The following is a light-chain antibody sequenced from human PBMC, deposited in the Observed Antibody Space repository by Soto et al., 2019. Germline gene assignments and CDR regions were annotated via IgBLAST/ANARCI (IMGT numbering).Light chain of an antibody. J-gene: IGKJ4*01. CDR1: QTVSSY. V-gene: IGKV3-11*01. Sequence: IVLTQSPATLSLSPGERATLSCRARQTVSSYLSWYQHKPGQAPRLLIYGASNRATGTPARFSGSWSGTDSILTISSLEPEDSAVYYCQKRYTWLTFGEGTKVEIK. CDR3: QKRYTWLT. CDR2: GAS.